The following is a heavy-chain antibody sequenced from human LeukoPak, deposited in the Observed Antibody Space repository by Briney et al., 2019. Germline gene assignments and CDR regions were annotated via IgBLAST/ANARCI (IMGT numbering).Heavy chain of an antibody. CDR1: GFTFSSYD. Sequence: GGSLRLYCAASGFTFSSYDMSWVRQAQGKGLEWVSLISGRGGSKYYADSVKGRFTVSRDNSKNTLYLQMNSLRAEDTAVYYCAKDLSNYYDSSRAFDIWGQGTMVTVSS. D-gene: IGHD3-22*01. J-gene: IGHJ3*02. CDR2: ISGRGGSK. CDR3: AKDLSNYYDSSRAFDI. V-gene: IGHV3-23*01.